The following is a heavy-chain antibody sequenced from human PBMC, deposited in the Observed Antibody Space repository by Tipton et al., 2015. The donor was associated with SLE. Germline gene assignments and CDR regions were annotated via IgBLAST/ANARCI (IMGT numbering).Heavy chain of an antibody. CDR1: GGSFSSSSYY. J-gene: IGHJ4*02. Sequence: TLSLTCAVYGGSFSSSSYYWGWIRQPPGKGLEWIGSIYYSGTTYYNPSLKSRVTISVDTSKNQFSLKLRSVTAADTTVYYCARQSSSWYDRANYFDYWGQRTRVSVSS. CDR3: ARQSSSWYDRANYFDY. V-gene: IGHV4-39*01. CDR2: IYYSGTT. D-gene: IGHD6-13*01.